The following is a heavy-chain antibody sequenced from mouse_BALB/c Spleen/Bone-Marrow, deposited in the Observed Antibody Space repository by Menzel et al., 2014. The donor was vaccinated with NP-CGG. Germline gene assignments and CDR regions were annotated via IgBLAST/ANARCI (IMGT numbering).Heavy chain of an antibody. V-gene: IGHV1S137*01. CDR1: GYTFTDYA. J-gene: IGHJ4*01. D-gene: IGHD2-5*01. CDR2: INTYFGDI. CDR3: ARGYSNNYAMDY. Sequence: VHLVESGAELVRPGVSVKISCKGSGYTFTDYAMHWVKQSHAESLEWIGVINTYFGDISYNQKFKGKVTIAVDKTSRTVYMELARLTAEDSAIYYCARGYSNNYAMDYWGQGTSVTVSS.